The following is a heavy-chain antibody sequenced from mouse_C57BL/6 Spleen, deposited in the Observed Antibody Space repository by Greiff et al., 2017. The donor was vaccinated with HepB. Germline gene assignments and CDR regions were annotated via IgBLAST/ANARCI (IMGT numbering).Heavy chain of an antibody. CDR2: IHPNSGST. D-gene: IGHD1-1*01. CDR1: GYTFTSYW. Sequence: QVQLQQPGAELVKPGASVKLSCKASGYTFTSYWMHWVKQRPGQGLEWIGMIHPNSGSTNYNEKFKSKATLTVDKSSSTAYMKLSSLTSEDSAVYYGARGGYYGFGTMDDWGQGTSVTVSS. CDR3: ARGGYYGFGTMDD. J-gene: IGHJ4*01. V-gene: IGHV1-64*01.